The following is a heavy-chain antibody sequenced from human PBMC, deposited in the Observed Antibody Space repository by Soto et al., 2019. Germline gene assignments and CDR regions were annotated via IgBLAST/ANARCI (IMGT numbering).Heavy chain of an antibody. Sequence: GGSLRLSCAVSGFTFSNYWMHWVRQAPGKGLVWVSRINADGSSTSYADSVKGRFTISRDNAKNKLYLQMNSLSADDTAVYYCVRLRSSSDYRGTGTLVT. V-gene: IGHV3-74*01. CDR1: GFTFSNYW. D-gene: IGHD2-15*01. J-gene: IGHJ4*02. CDR2: INADGSST. CDR3: VRLRSSSDY.